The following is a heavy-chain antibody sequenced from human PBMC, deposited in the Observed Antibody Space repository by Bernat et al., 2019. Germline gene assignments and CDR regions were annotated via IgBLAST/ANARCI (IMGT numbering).Heavy chain of an antibody. Sequence: QVQLVESGGGLVKPGGSLRLSCSASVFTFSYYYMSWIRQAPGKGLDWVSYISSSSSLTNYADSVKGRFTISRDNAKNSLYLQMNSLRAEDTAVYYCARGTATSAPYMDVWGKGTTVTVSS. J-gene: IGHJ6*03. CDR3: ARGTATSAPYMDV. CDR2: ISSSSSLT. CDR1: VFTFSYYY. V-gene: IGHV3-11*05.